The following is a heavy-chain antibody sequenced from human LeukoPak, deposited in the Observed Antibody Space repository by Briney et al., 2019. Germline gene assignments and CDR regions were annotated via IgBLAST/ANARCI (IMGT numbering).Heavy chain of an antibody. Sequence: PSETLSLTCTVSGGSISSSDWSWIRQPPAKGLEWIESIYSSGSTNYNPSLKSRVTRSVDTSKNQYSLKLSSVTAADSAVYYCARLNYGRRDYYYYYYMDVWGKGTTVTVSS. CDR1: GGSISSSD. D-gene: IGHD3-10*01. CDR2: IYSSGST. V-gene: IGHV4-4*09. CDR3: ARLNYGRRDYYYYYYMDV. J-gene: IGHJ6*03.